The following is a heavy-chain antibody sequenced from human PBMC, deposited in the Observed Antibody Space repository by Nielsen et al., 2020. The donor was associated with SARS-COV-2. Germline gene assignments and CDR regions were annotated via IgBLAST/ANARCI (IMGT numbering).Heavy chain of an antibody. Sequence: GESLKISCAASGFTFSSYWMSWVRQAPGKGLEWVANIKQDGSEKYYVDSVKGRFTISRDNAKNSLYLQMNSLRAEDTAVYYCARFRQELLWFGEVSGGLVGRPTNYFDYWGQGTLVTVSS. CDR2: IKQDGSEK. CDR1: GFTFSSYW. CDR3: ARFRQELLWFGEVSGGLVGRPTNYFDY. V-gene: IGHV3-7*03. D-gene: IGHD3-10*01. J-gene: IGHJ4*02.